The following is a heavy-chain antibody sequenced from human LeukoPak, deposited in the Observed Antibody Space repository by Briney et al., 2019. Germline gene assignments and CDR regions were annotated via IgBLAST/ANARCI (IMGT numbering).Heavy chain of an antibody. CDR3: ANKVTQGSHYCDH. Sequence: GGSLRLSCAAPAFTFISDAMGSGRQAPGKGLEWVSAISGSGGGTYYADSVKGRFTISRDNSKNTLYLQMNSLRAEARVLFYCANKVTQGSHYCDHWGQGTLVTVSS. CDR1: AFTFISDA. J-gene: IGHJ4*02. CDR2: ISGSGGGT. V-gene: IGHV3-23*01. D-gene: IGHD3-10*01.